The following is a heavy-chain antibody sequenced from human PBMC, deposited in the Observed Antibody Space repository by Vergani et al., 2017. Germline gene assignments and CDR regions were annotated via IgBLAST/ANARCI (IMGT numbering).Heavy chain of an antibody. CDR2: IYSGGSST. CDR1: GFTFSSYA. CDR3: AKVDGLLWFGEYRFDY. J-gene: IGHJ4*02. V-gene: IGHV3-23*03. Sequence: EVQLLESGGGLVQPGGSLRLSCAASGFTFSSYAMSLVRQAPGKGLEWVSVIYSGGSSTYYADSVKGRFTISRDNSKNTLYLQMNSLRAEDTAVYYCAKVDGLLWFGEYRFDYWGQGTLVTVSS. D-gene: IGHD3-10*01.